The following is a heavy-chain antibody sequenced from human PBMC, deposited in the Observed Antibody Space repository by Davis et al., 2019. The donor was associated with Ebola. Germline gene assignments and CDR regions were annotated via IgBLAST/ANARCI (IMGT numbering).Heavy chain of an antibody. D-gene: IGHD2-2*01. CDR1: GDSISNYY. Sequence: MPSETLSPTCTLSGDSISNYYWSWIRQLPGKGLEWDGYISHSGGTYYNPSLKSRVTISVDTSKNQFSLKLSSVTAADTAVYYCARVGARYCTSTSCSAGNWFDPWGQGTLVTVSS. CDR2: ISHSGGT. CDR3: ARVGARYCTSTSCSAGNWFDP. V-gene: IGHV4-59*01. J-gene: IGHJ5*02.